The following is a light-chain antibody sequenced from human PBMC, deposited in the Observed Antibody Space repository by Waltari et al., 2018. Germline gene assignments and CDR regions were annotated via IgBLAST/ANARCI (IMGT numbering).Light chain of an antibody. V-gene: IGKV1-9*01. CDR3: QQLNSYPPT. J-gene: IGKJ3*01. CDR1: QGISSY. Sequence: DIQLTQSPSFLSASIRDRVTITCRASQGISSYLAWYQQKPGKAPKLLIFAASTLQSGFPSRFSGSGSGTEFTLTISSLQPEDFATYYCQQLNSYPPTFGPGTKVDIK. CDR2: AAS.